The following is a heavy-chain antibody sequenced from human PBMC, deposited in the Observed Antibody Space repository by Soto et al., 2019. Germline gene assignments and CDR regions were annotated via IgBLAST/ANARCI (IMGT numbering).Heavy chain of an antibody. CDR1: GGSFSGYY. D-gene: IGHD2-15*01. CDR2: INHSGST. J-gene: IGHJ6*02. CDR3: ARLPGYCSGGSCYSDYYVMDV. V-gene: IGHV4-34*01. Sequence: SETLSLTCAVYGGSFSGYYWSWIRQPPGKGLEWIGEINHSGSTNCNPSLKSRVTISVDTSKKQFSLELTSVTAADTAVYYCARLPGYCSGGSCYSDYYVMDVWGQGTTVTVSS.